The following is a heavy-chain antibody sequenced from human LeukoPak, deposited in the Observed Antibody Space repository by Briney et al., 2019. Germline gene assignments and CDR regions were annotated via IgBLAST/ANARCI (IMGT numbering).Heavy chain of an antibody. CDR1: GFTFSSYG. J-gene: IGHJ3*02. D-gene: IGHD3-9*01. V-gene: IGHV3-30*02. Sequence: PGGSLRLSCAASGFTFSSYGMHWVRQAPGKGLEWVAFIRYDGSNKYYADSVKGRFTISRDNSKNTLYLQMNSLRAEDTAVYYCAKDRGLHLRYFDWLAFDIWGQGTMVTVSS. CDR3: AKDRGLHLRYFDWLAFDI. CDR2: IRYDGSNK.